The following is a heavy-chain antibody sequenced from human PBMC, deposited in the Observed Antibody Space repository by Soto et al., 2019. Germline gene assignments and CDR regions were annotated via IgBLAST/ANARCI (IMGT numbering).Heavy chain of an antibody. J-gene: IGHJ4*02. CDR3: ACPSYYYDSSHFGY. CDR2: IIPIFGTA. V-gene: IGHV1-69*01. D-gene: IGHD3-22*01. CDR1: GGTFSSYA. Sequence: QVQLVQSGAEVKKPGSSVKVSCKASGGTFSSYAISWVRQAPGQGLEWMGGIIPIFGTANYAQKSQGRVTITADESMSTAYMGLSSLRSEDTAVYYCACPSYYYDSSHFGYWGQGTLVTVSS.